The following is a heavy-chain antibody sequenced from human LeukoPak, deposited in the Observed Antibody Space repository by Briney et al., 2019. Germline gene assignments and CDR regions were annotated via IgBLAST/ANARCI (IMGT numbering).Heavy chain of an antibody. J-gene: IGHJ4*02. Sequence: ASVKVSCKASGYTFTSYYMHWVRQAPGQGLEWMGIINPSGGSTSYAKKFQGRVTMTRDMSTSTAYMELSRLRSDDTAVYYCARVGSIAARYDYWGQGTLVTVSS. CDR1: GYTFTSYY. D-gene: IGHD6-6*01. CDR2: INPSGGST. V-gene: IGHV1-46*01. CDR3: ARVGSIAARYDY.